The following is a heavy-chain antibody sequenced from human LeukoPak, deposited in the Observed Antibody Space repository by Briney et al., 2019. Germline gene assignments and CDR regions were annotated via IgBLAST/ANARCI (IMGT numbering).Heavy chain of an antibody. V-gene: IGHV4-59*01. CDR2: IYYSGST. CDR3: ARDPALPSSAWYFDL. Sequence: PSETLSLTCTVSGGSISSYYWSWIRQPPGKGLEWIGYIYYSGSTNYNPSLKSRVTISVDTSKIQFSLKLSSVTAADTAVYYCARDPALPSSAWYFDLWGRGTLVTVSS. J-gene: IGHJ2*01. CDR1: GGSISSYY.